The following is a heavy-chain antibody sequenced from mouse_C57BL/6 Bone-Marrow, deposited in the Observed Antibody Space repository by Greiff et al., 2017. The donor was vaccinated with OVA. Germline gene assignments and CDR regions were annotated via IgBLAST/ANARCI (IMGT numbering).Heavy chain of an antibody. J-gene: IGHJ3*01. Sequence: QVQLQQSGPELVKPGASVKISCKASGYAFSSSWMNWVKQRPGKGLEWIGRIYPGDGDTNYNGKFKGKATLTADKSSSTAYMQLSSLTSEDSAVYFCARRGSSPWFAYWGQGTLVTVSA. CDR1: GYAFSSSW. CDR2: IYPGDGDT. V-gene: IGHV1-82*01. CDR3: ARRGSSPWFAY. D-gene: IGHD1-1*01.